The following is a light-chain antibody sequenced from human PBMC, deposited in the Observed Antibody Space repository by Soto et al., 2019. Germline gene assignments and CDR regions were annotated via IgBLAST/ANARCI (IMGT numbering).Light chain of an antibody. CDR1: QSISSW. CDR2: KAS. V-gene: IGKV1-5*03. CDR3: QQYNSMGT. J-gene: IGKJ1*01. Sequence: DIQMTPSPSNLSASVGDGVTITCRASQSISSWLAWYQQKPGKAPKLLIYKASSLESGVPSRLSGSGSETEFTLTISSLQPDHLATYYCQQYNSMGTVGQGTKV.